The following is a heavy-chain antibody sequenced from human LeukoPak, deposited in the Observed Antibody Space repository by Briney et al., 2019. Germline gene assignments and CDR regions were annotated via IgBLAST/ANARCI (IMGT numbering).Heavy chain of an antibody. CDR2: INPSGGST. CDR3: ARDDLRGPYYYDSSGYDY. V-gene: IGHV1-46*01. CDR1: GYTFASYG. Sequence: ASVKVSCKASGYTFASYGISWVRQAPGQGLEWMGLINPSGGSTSYAQKFQGRVTMTRDTSTSTVYMELSSLRSEDTAVYYCARDDLRGPYYYDSSGYDYWGQGTLVTVSS. J-gene: IGHJ4*02. D-gene: IGHD3-22*01.